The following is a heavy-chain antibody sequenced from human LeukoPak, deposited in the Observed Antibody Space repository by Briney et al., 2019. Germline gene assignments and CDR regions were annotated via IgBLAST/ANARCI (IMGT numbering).Heavy chain of an antibody. Sequence: SETLSLTCAVYGGSFSGYYWSWIRQPPGKGLEWIGEINHSGSTNYNPSLKSRVTISVDTSKNQFSLKLSSVTAADTAVYYCARTPLLWPNWFDPWGQGTLVTVSS. J-gene: IGHJ5*02. CDR2: INHSGST. V-gene: IGHV4-34*01. CDR3: ARTPLLWPNWFDP. D-gene: IGHD3-10*01. CDR1: GGSFSGYY.